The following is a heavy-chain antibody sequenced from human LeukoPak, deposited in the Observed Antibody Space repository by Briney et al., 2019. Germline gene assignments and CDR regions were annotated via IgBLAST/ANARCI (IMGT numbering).Heavy chain of an antibody. CDR2: INGDGRDK. CDR3: ARGVDSAIDW. V-gene: IGHV3-7*01. Sequence: PGGSLRLSCAASGFTFSSYWMNWVRQAPGKGLEWAANINGDGRDKYYVGSVRGRFTISRDNADNAPYLQMNSLRGDDTALYYCARGVDSAIDWWGQGTLVTVSS. D-gene: IGHD3-9*01. CDR1: GFTFSSYW. J-gene: IGHJ4*02.